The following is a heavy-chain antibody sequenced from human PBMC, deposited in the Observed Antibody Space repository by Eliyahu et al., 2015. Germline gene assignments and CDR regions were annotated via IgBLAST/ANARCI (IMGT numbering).Heavy chain of an antibody. CDR2: INHSGST. J-gene: IGHJ4*02. CDR1: GGSFSGYY. V-gene: IGHV4-34*01. Sequence: QVQLQQWGAGLLKPSETLSLTCAVYGGSFSGYYWSWIRQPPGKGLEWIGEINHSGSTNYNPSLKSRVTISVDTSKNQFSLKLSSVTAADTAVYYCASHTIAARPYSYWGQGTLVTVSS. CDR3: ASHTIAARPYSY. D-gene: IGHD6-6*01.